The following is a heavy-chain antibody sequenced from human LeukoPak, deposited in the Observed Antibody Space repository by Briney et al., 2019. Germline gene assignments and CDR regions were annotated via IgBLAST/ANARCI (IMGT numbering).Heavy chain of an antibody. CDR1: GGTFSSYT. V-gene: IGHV1-69*02. Sequence: SVKVSCKASGGTFSSYTISWVRQAPGQGLEWMGRIIPILGIANYAQKFRGRVTITADKSTSTAYMELSSLRSEDTAVYYCARGLWFGELNFDYWGQGTLVTVSS. CDR2: IIPILGIA. CDR3: ARGLWFGELNFDY. D-gene: IGHD3-10*01. J-gene: IGHJ4*02.